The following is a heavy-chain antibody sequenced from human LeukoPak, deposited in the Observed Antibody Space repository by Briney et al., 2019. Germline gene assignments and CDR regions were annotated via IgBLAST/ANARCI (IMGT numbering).Heavy chain of an antibody. CDR1: GYTFTSYG. Sequence: ASVKVSCKASGYTFTSYGINWVRQATGQGLEWMGWMNPNSGNTGYAQKFQGRVTMTRNTSINTAYMELSSLRSEDTAVYYCARGGPDYYYMDVWGKGTTVTVSS. J-gene: IGHJ6*03. CDR3: ARGGPDYYYMDV. CDR2: MNPNSGNT. V-gene: IGHV1-8*01.